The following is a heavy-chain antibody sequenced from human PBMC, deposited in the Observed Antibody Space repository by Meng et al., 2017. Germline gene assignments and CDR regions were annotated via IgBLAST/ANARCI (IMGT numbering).Heavy chain of an antibody. CDR1: GGSFSGYY. CDR2: INHSGST. J-gene: IGHJ4*02. D-gene: IGHD3-22*01. Sequence: SETLSLTCAVYGGSFSGYYWSWIRQPPGKGLEWIGEINHSGSTNYNPSLKSRVTISVDTSKNQFSLKLSSVTAADTAVYYCARDRRRYYYASSGYYGRYYFDYWGQGTLVTVSS. V-gene: IGHV4-34*01. CDR3: ARDRRRYYYASSGYYGRYYFDY.